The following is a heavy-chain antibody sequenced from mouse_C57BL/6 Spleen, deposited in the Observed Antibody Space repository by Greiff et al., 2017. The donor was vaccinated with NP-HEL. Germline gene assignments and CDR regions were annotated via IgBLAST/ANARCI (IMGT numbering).Heavy chain of an antibody. CDR2: INPYNGGT. CDR3: AREGDGENAIDY. V-gene: IGHV1-19*01. Sequence: EVQLQQSGPVLVKPGASVKMSCKASGYTFTDYYMNWVKQSHGKSLEWIGVINPYNGGTSYNQKFKGKATWTVDKSSSTAYMELNSLTFEDSAVYYCAREGDGENAIDYWGQGTSVTVSS. D-gene: IGHD2-3*01. J-gene: IGHJ4*01. CDR1: GYTFTDYY.